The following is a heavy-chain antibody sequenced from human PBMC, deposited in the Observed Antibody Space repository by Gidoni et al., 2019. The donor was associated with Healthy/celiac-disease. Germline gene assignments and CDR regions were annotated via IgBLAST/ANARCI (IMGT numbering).Heavy chain of an antibody. CDR2: IYGGVST. D-gene: IGHD2-21*02. CDR3: ARHHCGGDCYEFASDYFDY. Sequence: EVQLVESGGVLIQPGGSLILSCAASGFTFRSTSMSWVRQAPGKGLEWVSVIYGGVSTYYADSVKGRFTISRDNSKNTLYLQMNRLRAEDTAVYYGARHHCGGDCYEFASDYFDYWGQGTLVTVSS. V-gene: IGHV3-53*01. CDR1: GFTFRSTS. J-gene: IGHJ4*02.